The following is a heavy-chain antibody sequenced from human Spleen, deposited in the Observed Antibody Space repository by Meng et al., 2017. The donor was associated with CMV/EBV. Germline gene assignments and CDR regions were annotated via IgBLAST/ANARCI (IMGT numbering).Heavy chain of an antibody. Sequence: SGFTFSSSAMTWVRQAPGKGLEWVSVISGSGKSTYYADSVKGRFTVSRDNSKKTLYLQMNSLRAEDTAVYYCAKDSSGSSEGVVDYWGQGTLVTVSS. CDR1: GFTFSSSA. V-gene: IGHV3-23*01. CDR3: AKDSSGSSEGVVDY. D-gene: IGHD1-26*01. J-gene: IGHJ4*02. CDR2: ISGSGKST.